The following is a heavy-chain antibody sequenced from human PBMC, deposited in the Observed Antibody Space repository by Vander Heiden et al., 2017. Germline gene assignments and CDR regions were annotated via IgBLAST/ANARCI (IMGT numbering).Heavy chain of an antibody. CDR1: GFTFRSYA. CDR2: ISGSGGST. J-gene: IGHJ4*02. Sequence: EVQLLESGGGLVQPGGSLRLPCAASGFTFRSYAMSWVRQAPGKGLEWVSGISGSGGSTYYADSVKGRFTISRDNAKNTVYLQMNSLRAEDTAVYYCAKGRGYNFWSGPSYWGQGTLVTVSS. V-gene: IGHV3-23*01. CDR3: AKGRGYNFWSGPSY. D-gene: IGHD3-3*01.